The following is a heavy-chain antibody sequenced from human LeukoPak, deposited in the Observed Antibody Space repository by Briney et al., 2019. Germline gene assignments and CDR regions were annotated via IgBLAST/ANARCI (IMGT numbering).Heavy chain of an antibody. D-gene: IGHD2-2*01. CDR3: ARGHYSASRKYFDL. J-gene: IGHJ2*01. CDR2: VYTSGST. V-gene: IGHV4-61*02. CDR1: GGSISSGSYY. Sequence: SETLSLTCTVSGGSISSGSYYWSWIRQPAGKGLEWIGRVYTSGSTNYNPSLKSRVTISVDTSKNQFSLKLNSVTAADTAVYYCARGHYSASRKYFDLWGSGTLVAVSS.